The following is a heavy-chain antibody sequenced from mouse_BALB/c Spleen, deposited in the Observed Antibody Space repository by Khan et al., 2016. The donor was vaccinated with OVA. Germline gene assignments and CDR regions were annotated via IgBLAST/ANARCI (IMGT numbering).Heavy chain of an antibody. CDR3: ARGDGNSLYWYFDV. D-gene: IGHD2-1*01. CDR2: IDPSDSET. Sequence: VQLQQSGAELVRPGASVKLSCKASGYTFTSYWMNWVKQRPGQGLEWIGMIDPSDSETHYNQMFKDKATLTEDKSSSTAYMQLSSLTSEDSAVYYCARGDGNSLYWYFDVWGAGTTVTVSS. J-gene: IGHJ1*01. CDR1: GYTFTSYW. V-gene: IGHV1-61*01.